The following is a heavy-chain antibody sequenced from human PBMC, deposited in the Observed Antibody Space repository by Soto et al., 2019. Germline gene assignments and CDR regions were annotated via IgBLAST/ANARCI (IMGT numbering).Heavy chain of an antibody. CDR3: ARVITIFGVDFDY. V-gene: IGHV1-2*02. CDR1: GYTFTGYY. Sequence: ASVKVSCKASGYTFTGYYMHWVRQAPGQGLEWMGWINPNSGGTNYAQKFQGRVTMTRDTSISTAYMELSRLRSDDTAVYYCARVITIFGVDFDYWGQGTLVTVSS. J-gene: IGHJ4*02. D-gene: IGHD3-3*01. CDR2: INPNSGGT.